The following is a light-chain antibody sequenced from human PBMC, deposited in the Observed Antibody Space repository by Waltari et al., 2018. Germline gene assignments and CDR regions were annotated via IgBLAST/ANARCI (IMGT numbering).Light chain of an antibody. CDR2: EVT. V-gene: IGLV2-8*01. CDR3: SSYAGSKNFVL. J-gene: IGLJ2*01. CDR1: SSDVGGSKS. Sequence: QSALTQPPSASGSPGQSVTISCTGTSSDVGGSKSVSWYQQHPGKATKLMIYEVTKRPSGVPDRFSGSKSGNTASLTVSGLQAEDEADYFCSSYAGSKNFVLFGGGTKLTVL.